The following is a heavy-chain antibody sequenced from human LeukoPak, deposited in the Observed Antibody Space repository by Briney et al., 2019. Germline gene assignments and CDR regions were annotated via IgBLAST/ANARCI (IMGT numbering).Heavy chain of an antibody. V-gene: IGHV3-33*01. CDR3: ARSDCSSSNCGFDN. CDR1: GFTFSTYG. CDR2: IWFDGSKK. D-gene: IGHD2-2*01. J-gene: IGHJ4*02. Sequence: GRSLRLSCAASGFTFSTYGMHWVRQAPGKGLEWVAVIWFDGSKKYYADSVKGRFTISRDNSKNTLYLQMNSLRAEDTAVDYCARSDCSSSNCGFDNWGQGTLVTVSS.